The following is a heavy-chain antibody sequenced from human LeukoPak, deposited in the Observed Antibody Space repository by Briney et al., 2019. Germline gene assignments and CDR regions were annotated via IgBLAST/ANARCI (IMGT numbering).Heavy chain of an antibody. CDR2: IYYSGST. V-gene: IGHV4-39*07. J-gene: IGHJ6*03. CDR1: GGSISSSSYY. D-gene: IGHD6-13*01. Sequence: PSETLSLTCTVSGGSISSSSYYWGWIRQPPGKGLEWIGSIYYSGSTYYNPSLKSRVTISVDTSKNQFSLKLSSVTAADTAVYYCARDSSSWYYYYYYYMDVWGKGTTVTVSS. CDR3: ARDSSSWYYYYYYYMDV.